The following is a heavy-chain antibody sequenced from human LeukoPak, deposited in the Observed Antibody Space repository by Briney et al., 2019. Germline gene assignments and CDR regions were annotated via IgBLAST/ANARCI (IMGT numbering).Heavy chain of an antibody. CDR3: ARLSYYYDSSGLYYFDY. D-gene: IGHD3-22*01. CDR1: AGSISSYY. V-gene: IGHV4-4*09. J-gene: IGHJ4*02. CDR2: IYTSGST. Sequence: PSETLSLTCTVSAGSISSYYWSWIRQPPGKGLEWIGYIYTSGSTNYNPSLKSRVTISVDTSKNQFSLKLSSVTAADTAVYYCARLSYYYDSSGLYYFDYWGQGTLVTVSS.